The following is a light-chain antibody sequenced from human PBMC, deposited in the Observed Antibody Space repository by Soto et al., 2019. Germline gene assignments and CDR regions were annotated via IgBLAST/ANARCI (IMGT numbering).Light chain of an antibody. CDR1: SSDVGSYNNL. V-gene: IGLV2-23*02. CDR3: CSYTHGNTF. J-gene: IGLJ1*01. CDR2: EVN. Sequence: SVLTEPASGSGSPGQSITISCTGTSSDVGSYNNLVSWYQQHPGKAPKAMIYEVNKRPSGVSNRFSGSKSGNTASLTISGLQAEDEADYYCCSYTHGNTFFGSGTKVTV.